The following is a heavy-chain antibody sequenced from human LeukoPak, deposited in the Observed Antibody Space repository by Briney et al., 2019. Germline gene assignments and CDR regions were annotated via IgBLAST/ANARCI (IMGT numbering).Heavy chain of an antibody. D-gene: IGHD4-17*01. V-gene: IGHV4-39*01. CDR3: ARHPYGDYRNWFDP. Sequence: SESLSLTCTVSGGSITIRNYYWGWSRQPPGKGLEWIGSISYSGSTYYNPSLKSRVTISAYTSKNQFSLKLSSVTAADTAVFYCARHPYGDYRNWFDPWGQGTLVIVSS. CDR2: ISYSGST. J-gene: IGHJ5*02. CDR1: GGSITIRNYY.